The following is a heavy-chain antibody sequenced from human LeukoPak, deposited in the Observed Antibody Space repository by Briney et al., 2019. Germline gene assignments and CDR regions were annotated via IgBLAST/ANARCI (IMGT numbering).Heavy chain of an antibody. CDR3: AKERGLGAVDY. CDR1: GFTFSSYA. CDR2: ISGGNT. D-gene: IGHD1-26*01. V-gene: IGHV3-23*01. J-gene: IGHJ4*02. Sequence: PGGSLRLSCAASGFTFSSYAMSWIRQAPGKGLELVSCISGGNTYYADSAKGRFTISRDNSKSTLYLQMNNLRAEDTAVYYCAKERGLGAVDYWGQGTLVTVSS.